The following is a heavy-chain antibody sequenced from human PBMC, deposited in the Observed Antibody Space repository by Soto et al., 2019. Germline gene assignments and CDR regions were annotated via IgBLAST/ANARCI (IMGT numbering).Heavy chain of an antibody. CDR2: IYPGDSDT. CDR3: ARYSCGSTSCYGLDY. CDR1: GYRFTSYW. J-gene: IGHJ4*02. D-gene: IGHD2-2*01. V-gene: IGHV5-51*01. Sequence: PGESLKISCXGSGYRFTSYWIGWVRQMPGKGLEWMGIIYPGDSDTRYSPSSQGQVTISADKSISTAYLQWSSLKASDAALYYCARYSCGSTSCYGLDYWGQGTLVTVSS.